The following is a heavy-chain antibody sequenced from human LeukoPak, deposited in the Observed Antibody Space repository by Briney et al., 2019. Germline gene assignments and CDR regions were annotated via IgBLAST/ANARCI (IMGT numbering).Heavy chain of an antibody. J-gene: IGHJ4*02. D-gene: IGHD2-2*01. V-gene: IGHV3-48*04. CDR1: GFTFSSYW. CDR2: IGISSGPM. Sequence: GGSLRLSCAASGFTFSSYWMSWVRQAPGKGLEWVSFIGISSGPMMYADSVKGRFTISRDNAEASVFLQMSSLRAEDTGVYYCARALGYTSSYSFDYWGQGALVTVSS. CDR3: ARALGYTSSYSFDY.